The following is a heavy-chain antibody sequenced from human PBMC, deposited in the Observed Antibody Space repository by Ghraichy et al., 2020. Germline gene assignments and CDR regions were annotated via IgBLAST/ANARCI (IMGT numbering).Heavy chain of an antibody. CDR2: ISHDGGSK. J-gene: IGHJ6*02. V-gene: IGHV3-30-3*01. Sequence: SCAASGFTFSTYSMHWVRQAPGKGLEWVAVISHDGGSKYYAASVKGRFTISRDNSMNTVHLQMNSLRPEDTAAYYCARDIKSSSWSYYYYAMDVWGQGTTVTVSS. CDR1: GFTFSTYS. D-gene: IGHD6-13*01. CDR3: ARDIKSSSWSYYYYAMDV.